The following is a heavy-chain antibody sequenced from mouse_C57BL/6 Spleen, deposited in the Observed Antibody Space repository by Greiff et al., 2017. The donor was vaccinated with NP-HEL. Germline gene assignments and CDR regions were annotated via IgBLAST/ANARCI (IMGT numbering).Heavy chain of an antibody. CDR2: IYPRSGNT. CDR1: GYTFTSYG. V-gene: IGHV1-81*01. J-gene: IGHJ2*01. D-gene: IGHD3-2*02. Sequence: VQLQESGAELARPGASVKLSCKASGYTFTSYGISWVKQRTGQGLEWIGEIYPRSGNTYYNEKFKGKATLTADKSSSTAYMELRSLTSEDSAVYFCAREYDSSGFYFDYWGQGTTLTVSS. CDR3: AREYDSSGFYFDY.